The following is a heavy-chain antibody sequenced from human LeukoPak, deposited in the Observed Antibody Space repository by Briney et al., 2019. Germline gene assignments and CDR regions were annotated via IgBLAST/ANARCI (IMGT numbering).Heavy chain of an antibody. V-gene: IGHV1-18*01. CDR3: ARDACVSCGGDCCHDP. J-gene: IGHJ5*02. CDR1: GYTFTNYG. CDR2: ISANNGET. Sequence: ASVKVSCKASGYTFTNYGISRVRQAPGQGLEWMAWISANNGETNYAQKFQGRVILTTDTSTTTAYMELRNLRSDDTAAYYCARDACVSCGGDCCHDPWGQGTLVTVSS. D-gene: IGHD2-21*02.